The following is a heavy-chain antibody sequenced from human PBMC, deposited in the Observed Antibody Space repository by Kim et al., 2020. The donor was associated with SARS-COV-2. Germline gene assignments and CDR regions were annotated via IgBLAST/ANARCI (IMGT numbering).Heavy chain of an antibody. J-gene: IGHJ3*02. CDR1: GFTFDDYA. D-gene: IGHD6-19*01. CDR2: ISGDGGST. CDR3: AKVLSPDAVAGPSAFDI. V-gene: IGHV3-43*02. Sequence: GGSLRLSCAASGFTFDDYAMHWVRQAPGKGLEWVSLISGDGGSTYYADSVKGRFTISRDNSKNSLYLQMNSLRTEDTALYYCAKVLSPDAVAGPSAFDIWGQGTMVTVSS.